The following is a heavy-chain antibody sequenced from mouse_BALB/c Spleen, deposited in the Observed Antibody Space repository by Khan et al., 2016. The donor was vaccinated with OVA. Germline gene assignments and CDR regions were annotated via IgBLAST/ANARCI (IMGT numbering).Heavy chain of an antibody. Sequence: QVQLQQPGAELAMPGASVKLSCKASGYTFTDYYINWVKQRTGQGLEWIGEISPGSGDTYYNERFKGKATLTADKSSSTAYMQLSSLTSDASAVYFCARRNYFGYTFAYWGQGTLVTVSA. CDR2: ISPGSGDT. V-gene: IGHV1-77*01. CDR3: ARRNYFGYTFAY. D-gene: IGHD1-2*01. CDR1: GYTFTDYY. J-gene: IGHJ3*01.